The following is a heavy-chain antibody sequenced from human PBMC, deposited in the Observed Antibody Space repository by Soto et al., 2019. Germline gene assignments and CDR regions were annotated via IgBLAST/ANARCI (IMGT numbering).Heavy chain of an antibody. CDR2: IDPRDSYT. CDR3: ARLRTVRASYFDY. CDR1: GYTFTDYG. Sequence: EVQLVQSGAEVKKPGESLTISCKGSGYTFTDYGINWVRQMPGKGLEWMGRIDPRDSYTDYSPSFQGHVTISTDTSISPAYLQWSSLPASDTALYYCARLRTVRASYFDYWGQGTLVTVSS. J-gene: IGHJ4*02. D-gene: IGHD1-26*01. V-gene: IGHV5-10-1*03.